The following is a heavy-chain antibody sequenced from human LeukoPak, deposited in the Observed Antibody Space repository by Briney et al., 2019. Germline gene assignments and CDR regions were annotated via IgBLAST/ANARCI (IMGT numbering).Heavy chain of an antibody. Sequence: RASVKVSCKASGGTFSSYAISWVRQAPGQGLEWMGGIIPIFGTANYAQKFQGRVTITTDESTSTAYMELSSLRSEDTAVYYCAREIAVEPWYFDYWGQGTLVTVSS. CDR3: AREIAVEPWYFDY. CDR2: IIPIFGTA. CDR1: GGTFSSYA. D-gene: IGHD6-19*01. J-gene: IGHJ4*02. V-gene: IGHV1-69*05.